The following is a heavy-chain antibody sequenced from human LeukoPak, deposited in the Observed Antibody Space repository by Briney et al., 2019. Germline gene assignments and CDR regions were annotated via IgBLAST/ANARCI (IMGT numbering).Heavy chain of an antibody. J-gene: IGHJ6*03. CDR1: GYTFTGYY. V-gene: IGHV1-2*02. CDR2: INPNSGGT. Sequence: ASVKVSCKASGYTFTGYYMHWVRQAPGQGLEWMGWINPNSGGTNDAQKFQGRVTMTRDTSISTAYMELSRLRSDDTAVYYCARCGYSYYYYYMDVWGKGTTLTISS. D-gene: IGHD6-13*01. CDR3: ARCGYSYYYYYMDV.